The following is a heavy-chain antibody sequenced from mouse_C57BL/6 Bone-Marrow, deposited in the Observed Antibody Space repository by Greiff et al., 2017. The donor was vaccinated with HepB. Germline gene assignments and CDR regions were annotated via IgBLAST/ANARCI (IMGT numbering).Heavy chain of an antibody. Sequence: QVQLQQSGAELVKPGASVKLSCKASGYTFTSYWMHWVKQRPGQGLEWIGMIHPNSGSTNYNEKFKSKATLTVDKSSSTAYMQLSSLTSEDSAVYYCAKECYGYDVDYAMDYWGQGTSVTVSS. V-gene: IGHV1-64*01. CDR1: GYTFTSYW. CDR3: AKECYGYDVDYAMDY. CDR2: IHPNSGST. D-gene: IGHD2-2*01. J-gene: IGHJ4*01.